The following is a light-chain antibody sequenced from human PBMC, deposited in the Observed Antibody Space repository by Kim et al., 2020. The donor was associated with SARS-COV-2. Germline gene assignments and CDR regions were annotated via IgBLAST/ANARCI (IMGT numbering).Light chain of an antibody. J-gene: IGKJ1*01. V-gene: IGKV3-20*01. CDR1: QSVSSNY. CDR3: QQYGSSPRT. CDR2: GAS. Sequence: EIVLTQSPGTLSLSPGERATLSCRASQSVSSNYLAWYQQKPGQAPMLLIYGASSRATGIPDGFSGSGSGTDFTLTISRLEPDDFAVYYCQQYGSSPRTFGQGTKVDIK.